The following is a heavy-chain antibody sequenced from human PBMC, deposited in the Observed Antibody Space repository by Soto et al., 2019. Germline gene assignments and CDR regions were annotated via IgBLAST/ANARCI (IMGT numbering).Heavy chain of an antibody. J-gene: IGHJ6*02. CDR2: MNPNSGNT. D-gene: IGHD3-3*01. Sequence: QVQLVQSGAEVKKPGASVKVSCKASGYTFTSYDINWVRQATGQGLEWMGWMNPNSGNTGYAQKFQGRVTMTRNTSISTAYIELSSLRSEDTAVYYCARAAYYDFWSGYYPPYYYYGMDVWGQGTTVTVSS. CDR3: ARAAYYDFWSGYYPPYYYYGMDV. CDR1: GYTFTSYD. V-gene: IGHV1-8*01.